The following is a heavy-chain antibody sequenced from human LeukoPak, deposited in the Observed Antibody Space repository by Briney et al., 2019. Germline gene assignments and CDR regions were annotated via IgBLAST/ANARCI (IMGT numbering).Heavy chain of an antibody. CDR1: GFTFNTYS. Sequence: GGSLRLSCAASGFTFNTYSMNWVRQAPGKGLEWVSSISDNSYYIYYSDSVEGRFTISRDNAKNSLYLQMDSLRVEDTAVYYCANHFACGSTCCPPFDSWGQGNLVTVSS. J-gene: IGHJ4*02. CDR3: ANHFACGSTCCPPFDS. D-gene: IGHD2-2*01. V-gene: IGHV3-21*01. CDR2: ISDNSYYI.